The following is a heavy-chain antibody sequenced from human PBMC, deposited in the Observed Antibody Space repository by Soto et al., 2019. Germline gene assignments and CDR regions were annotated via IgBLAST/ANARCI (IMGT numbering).Heavy chain of an antibody. J-gene: IGHJ4*02. V-gene: IGHV4-34*01. CDR3: ARKEGNYYDTSGAPDYFDY. Sequence: QVQLQQWGAGVLKPSETLSLTCAVYGGPFRGYYWSRIRQPPGKGRGWIGGISLGGRTNYNPALMSRSTVSVDTSKNQFSLNLKSVTASDTALCYCARKEGNYYDTSGAPDYFDYWGQGALVTVSS. CDR2: ISLGGRT. CDR1: GGPFRGYY. D-gene: IGHD3-22*01.